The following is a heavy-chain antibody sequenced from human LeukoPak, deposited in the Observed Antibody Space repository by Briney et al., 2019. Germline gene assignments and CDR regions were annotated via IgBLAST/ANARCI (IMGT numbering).Heavy chain of an antibody. CDR3: LRFTGYCRGGSCAMAV. Sequence: GGSLRLSCAASGFTFSSYSMNWVRQAPGTGLEWVSHISSSSTTVYHADSVKGRFTISRDNAKNSLYLQMNSLRDEDTADYYFLRFTGYCRGGSCAMAVWGQGTTVPVPS. V-gene: IGHV3-48*02. CDR1: GFTFSSYS. D-gene: IGHD2-15*01. CDR2: ISSSSTTV. J-gene: IGHJ6*02.